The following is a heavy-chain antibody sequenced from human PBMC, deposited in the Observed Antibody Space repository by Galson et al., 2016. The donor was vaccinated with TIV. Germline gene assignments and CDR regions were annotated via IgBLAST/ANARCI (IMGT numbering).Heavy chain of an antibody. D-gene: IGHD3-22*01. CDR3: ARRTHYDSSGYSDAFDV. V-gene: IGHV4-39*01. CDR1: GGSISSDIYY. J-gene: IGHJ3*01. Sequence: LSLTCTVSGGSISSDIYYWAWIRQPPGKGLEWIATLYYTGSTYYNPSLRSRVSISMDTPKNQFSLKLTSVTAADTAVYYCARRTHYDSSGYSDAFDVWGQGTMVPVSS. CDR2: LYYTGST.